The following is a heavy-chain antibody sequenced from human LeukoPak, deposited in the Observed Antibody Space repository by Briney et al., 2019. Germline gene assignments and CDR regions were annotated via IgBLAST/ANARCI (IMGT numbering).Heavy chain of an antibody. CDR2: ITSSSTYI. CDR1: GFAFSNYN. D-gene: IGHD1-1*01. J-gene: IGHJ4*02. Sequence: GGSLRLSCAASGFAFSNYNMNWVRQTPGKGLEWVSSITSSSTYIYYADSVKGRFTISRDNAKNSLSLQMNSLRAEDTAVYYCARYVPVKTGTTRASFDYWGQGALVTVSS. V-gene: IGHV3-21*06. CDR3: ARYVPVKTGTTRASFDY.